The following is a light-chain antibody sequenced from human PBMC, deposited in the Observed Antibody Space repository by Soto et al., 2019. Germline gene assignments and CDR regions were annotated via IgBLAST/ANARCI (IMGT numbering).Light chain of an antibody. Sequence: QSVLTQPPSVTGSPGQSVTISCTGTSSDVGSYNRVSWYQQAPGTVPKVMIYEVTNRPSGVPDRFSGSKSGNTASLTISGLQAEDEADYYCCSYRSGNTYVFGTGTKVTVL. CDR3: CSYRSGNTYV. CDR2: EVT. V-gene: IGLV2-18*02. J-gene: IGLJ1*01. CDR1: SSDVGSYNR.